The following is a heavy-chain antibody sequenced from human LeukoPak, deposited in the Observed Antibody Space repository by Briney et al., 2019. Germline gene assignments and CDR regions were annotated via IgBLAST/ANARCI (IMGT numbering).Heavy chain of an antibody. J-gene: IGHJ5*02. D-gene: IGHD5-18*01. CDR3: ARAKRGYSYVYQT. CDR2: ISSSGSTI. Sequence: GGSLRLSCAASRFTFSDYYMSWIRQAPGKGLEWVSYISSSGSTIYYADSVKGRFTISRDNAKNSLYLQMNSLRAEDTAVYYCARAKRGYSYVYQTWGQGTLVTVSS. V-gene: IGHV3-11*01. CDR1: RFTFSDYY.